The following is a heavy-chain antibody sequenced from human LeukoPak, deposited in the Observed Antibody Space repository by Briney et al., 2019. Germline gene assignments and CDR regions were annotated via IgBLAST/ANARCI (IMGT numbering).Heavy chain of an antibody. J-gene: IGHJ4*02. D-gene: IGHD5-12*01. CDR3: ARGRLATIDY. Sequence: GGSLRLSCAASGFTFSSHWMSWVRQAPGKGLEWVANIWQEGSEKYYVDSVKGRFTISRDNAKNSLYLQMNSLRAEDTAVYYCARGRLATIDYWGQGTLVTVSS. CDR2: IWQEGSEK. CDR1: GFTFSSHW. V-gene: IGHV3-7*01.